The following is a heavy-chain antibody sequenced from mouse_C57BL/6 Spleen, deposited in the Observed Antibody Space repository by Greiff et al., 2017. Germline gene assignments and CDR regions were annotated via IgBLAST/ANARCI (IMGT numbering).Heavy chain of an antibody. CDR3: TRAGDGYYYFDF. CDR1: GYTFTDYE. J-gene: IGHJ2*01. CDR2: IDPETGGP. V-gene: IGHV1-15*01. Sequence: QVHVKQSGAELVRPGASVTLSCKASGYTFTDYEMHWVKQTPVHGLEWIGAIDPETGGPAYNQKFKGKAILTADKSSSTAYMELRSLTSEDSAVYYCTRAGDGYYYFDFWGQGTTLTVSS. D-gene: IGHD2-3*01.